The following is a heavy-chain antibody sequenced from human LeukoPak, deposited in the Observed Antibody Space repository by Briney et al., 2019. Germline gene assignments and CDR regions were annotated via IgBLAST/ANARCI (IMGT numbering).Heavy chain of an antibody. CDR2: ISGSGGST. D-gene: IGHD5-18*01. Sequence: GGSLRLSCAASGFTFSSYAMSWVRQAPGKGLEWVSAISGSGGSTYYADSVKGRFTISRDNSKNTLYLQMDSLRAEDTAVYYCAKALIQLWDYFDYWGQGTLVTVSS. J-gene: IGHJ4*02. V-gene: IGHV3-23*01. CDR3: AKALIQLWDYFDY. CDR1: GFTFSSYA.